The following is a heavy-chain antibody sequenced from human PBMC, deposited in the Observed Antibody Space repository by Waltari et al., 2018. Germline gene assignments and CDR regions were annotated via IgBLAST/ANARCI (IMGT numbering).Heavy chain of an antibody. J-gene: IGHJ6*03. CDR1: GGSISSYY. D-gene: IGHD6-6*01. V-gene: IGHV4-4*07. CDR3: AREGYSSSSFGYYYMDV. Sequence: QVQLQESGPGLVKPSETLSLTCTVSGGSISSYYWSWIRQPAGKGLEWIGRIYTSGSTNYNPSLKSRVTMSVDTYKNQFSLKLSSVTAADTAVYYCAREGYSSSSFGYYYMDVWGKGTTVTISS. CDR2: IYTSGST.